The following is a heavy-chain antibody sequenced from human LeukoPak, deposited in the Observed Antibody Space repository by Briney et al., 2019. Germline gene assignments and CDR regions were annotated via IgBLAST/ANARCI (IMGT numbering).Heavy chain of an antibody. CDR2: ISGSGGST. CDR1: GFTFSNYA. D-gene: IGHD6-6*01. Sequence: GGSLRLSCAASGFTFSNYAMSWVRQAPGKGLEWVSAISGSGGSTYYADSVKGRFTISRDNSKNTLYLQMNSLRAEDTAVYYCAKDIGGYSSSSDDYWGQGTLVTVSS. V-gene: IGHV3-23*01. CDR3: AKDIGGYSSSSDDY. J-gene: IGHJ4*02.